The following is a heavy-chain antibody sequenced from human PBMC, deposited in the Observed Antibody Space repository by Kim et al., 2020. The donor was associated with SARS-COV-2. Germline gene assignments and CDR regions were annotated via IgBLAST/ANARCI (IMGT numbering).Heavy chain of an antibody. J-gene: IGHJ5*02. CDR3: AKDRYYDILTGYYPYWFDP. D-gene: IGHD3-9*01. Sequence: GRFTISRDKSKNTLYLQMNSLRAEDTAVYYCAKDRYYDILTGYYPYWFDPWGQGTLATVSS. V-gene: IGHV3-23*01.